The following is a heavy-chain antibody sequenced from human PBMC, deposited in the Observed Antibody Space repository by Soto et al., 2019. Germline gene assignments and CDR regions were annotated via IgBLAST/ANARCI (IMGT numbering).Heavy chain of an antibody. CDR2: ISGSGGST. J-gene: IGHJ4*02. Sequence: GGSLRLSCAASGFTFSSYAMSWVRQAPGKGLEWVSAISGSGGSTYYADSVKGRFTISRDNSKNTLYLQMNSLRAEDTAVYYCAKDASAHRIMTTVTTEFDYWGQGTLVTV. CDR1: GFTFSSYA. V-gene: IGHV3-23*01. CDR3: AKDASAHRIMTTVTTEFDY. D-gene: IGHD4-17*01.